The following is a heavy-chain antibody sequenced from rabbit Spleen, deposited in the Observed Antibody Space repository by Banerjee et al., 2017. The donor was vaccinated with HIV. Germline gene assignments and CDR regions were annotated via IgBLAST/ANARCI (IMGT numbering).Heavy chain of an antibody. CDR3: AREKSGIVGYDL. CDR2: IYTRDGST. J-gene: IGHJ4*01. D-gene: IGHD6-1*01. V-gene: IGHV1S43*01. Sequence: QQQLEESGGGLVKPGGTLTLTCKASGIDFSNYYYMYWVRQAPGKGLELIAWIYTRDGSTYYASWVNGRFTISRSTSLNTVDLKMTSLTAADTATYFCAREKSGIVGYDLWGPGTLVTVS. CDR1: GIDFSNYYY.